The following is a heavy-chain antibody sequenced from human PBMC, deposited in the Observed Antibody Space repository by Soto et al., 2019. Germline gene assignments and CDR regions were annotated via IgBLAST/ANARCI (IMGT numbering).Heavy chain of an antibody. D-gene: IGHD3-16*01. CDR1: GYTLTELS. CDR2: FDPEDGET. V-gene: IGHV1-24*01. CDR3: ATDSSCPLGAPPLRGGFVY. Sequence: ASVKVSCKVSGYTLTELSMHWVRQAPGKGLEWMGGFDPEDGETIYAQKFQGRVTMTEDTSTDTAYMELSSLRSEDTAVYYCATDSSCPLGAPPLRGGFVYSGQRTLVTVSS. J-gene: IGHJ4*02.